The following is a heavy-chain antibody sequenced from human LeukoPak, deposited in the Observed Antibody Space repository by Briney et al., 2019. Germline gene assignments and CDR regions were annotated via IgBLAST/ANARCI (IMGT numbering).Heavy chain of an antibody. CDR3: ARVRMQLSMGDAFDI. CDR1: GYTFTCYY. Sequence: ASVKVSCKASGYTFTCYYMHWVRQAPGQGLEWMGWINPNSGGTNYAQKFQGRVTMTRDTSISTAYMELSRLRSDDTAVYYCARVRMQLSMGDAFDIWGQGTMVTVSS. J-gene: IGHJ3*02. CDR2: INPNSGGT. D-gene: IGHD5-18*01. V-gene: IGHV1-2*02.